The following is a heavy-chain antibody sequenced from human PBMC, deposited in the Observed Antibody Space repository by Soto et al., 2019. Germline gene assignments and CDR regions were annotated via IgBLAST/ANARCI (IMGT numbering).Heavy chain of an antibody. J-gene: IGHJ4*02. CDR1: GYTFTSYY. Sequence: GASVKVSCKASGYTFTSYYMHWVRQAPGQGLEWMGIINPSGGSTSYAQKFQGRVTMTRDTSTSTVYMELSSLRSEDTAVYYCVRQGTSGGSGHYYFDYWGQGTLVTSPQ. V-gene: IGHV1-46*01. CDR3: VRQGTSGGSGHYYFDY. CDR2: INPSGGST. D-gene: IGHD6-19*01.